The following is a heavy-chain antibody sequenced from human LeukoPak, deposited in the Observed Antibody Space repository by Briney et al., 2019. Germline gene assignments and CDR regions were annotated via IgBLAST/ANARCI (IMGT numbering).Heavy chain of an antibody. D-gene: IGHD1-26*01. V-gene: IGHV1-69*06. J-gene: IGHJ4*02. CDR2: IIPIFGTA. CDR1: GGTFSSYA. Sequence: ASVKVSCKASGGTFSSYAINWVRQAPGQGLEWMGGIIPIFGTANYAQKFQGRVTITADKSTSTAYMELSSLRSEDTAVYYCAYSGSYWAPPYWGQGTLVTVSS. CDR3: AYSGSYWAPPY.